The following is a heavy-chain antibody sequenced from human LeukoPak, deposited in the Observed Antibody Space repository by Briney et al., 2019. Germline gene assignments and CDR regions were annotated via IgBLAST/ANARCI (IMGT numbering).Heavy chain of an antibody. V-gene: IGHV1-8*01. CDR3: ARGRSRRWNYYYMDV. CDR1: GYTFTSYD. J-gene: IGHJ6*03. CDR2: MNPNSGNT. Sequence: ASVNVSCKASGYTFTSYDINWVRQATGQGLEWMGWMNPNSGNTGYAQKFQGRVTMTRNTSISAAYMELSSLRSEDTAVYYCARGRSRRWNYYYMDVWGKGTTVTVSS. D-gene: IGHD4-23*01.